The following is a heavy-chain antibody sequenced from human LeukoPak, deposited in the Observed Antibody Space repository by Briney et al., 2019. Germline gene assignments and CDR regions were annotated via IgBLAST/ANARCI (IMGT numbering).Heavy chain of an antibody. CDR3: AKDLRYYYDSSGYLYYFDH. J-gene: IGHJ4*02. D-gene: IGHD3-22*01. Sequence: GGSLRLSCAASGFTFSSYAMSWVRQAPGKGLEWVSAISGSGGSTYYADSVKGRFTISRDNSKNTLYLQMNSLRAEDTAVYYCAKDLRYYYDSSGYLYYFDHWGQGTLVTVSS. CDR1: GFTFSSYA. CDR2: ISGSGGST. V-gene: IGHV3-23*01.